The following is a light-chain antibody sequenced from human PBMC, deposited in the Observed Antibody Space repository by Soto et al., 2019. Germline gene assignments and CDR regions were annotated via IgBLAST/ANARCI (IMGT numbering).Light chain of an antibody. V-gene: IGLV1-40*01. CDR3: QSYDSSLSGWV. CDR2: ANS. Sequence: QPVLTQPPSVSGAPGQRVTISCTGSRSNIGAGYDIHWYQQFPRTAPKLLIYANSNRPSGVPDRFSGSKSGTSASLAITGLQAEDEADYYCQSYDSSLSGWVFGGGTKLTVL. J-gene: IGLJ2*01. CDR1: RSNIGAGYD.